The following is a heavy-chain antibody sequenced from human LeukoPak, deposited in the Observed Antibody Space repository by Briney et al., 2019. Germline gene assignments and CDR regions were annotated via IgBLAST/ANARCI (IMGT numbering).Heavy chain of an antibody. CDR2: IKQDGSEK. D-gene: IGHD3-3*01. Sequence: GGSLRLSCAASRFTSSSSWMSWVRPAPGKGLEWGANIKQDGSEKYYVDSMKGRFTISRDDAKNSLYLQMNSLRSEDTAVYYCARLDDFWSGYWGNYYYYMDVWGKGTTVTVSS. CDR1: RFTSSSSW. V-gene: IGHV3-7*01. J-gene: IGHJ6*03. CDR3: ARLDDFWSGYWGNYYYYMDV.